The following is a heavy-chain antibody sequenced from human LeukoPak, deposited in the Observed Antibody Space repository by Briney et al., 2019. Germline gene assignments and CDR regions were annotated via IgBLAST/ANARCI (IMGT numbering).Heavy chain of an antibody. Sequence: SQTLSLTCTVSGGSISSGGYYWSWIRQHPGKGLEWIGYIYYSGSTTDYNPSLKSRVSMSVDSSKNQFSLKLSSVTAADTAVYYCARQMTTLTMGRTFDRWGQGTMVTVSS. J-gene: IGHJ3*02. CDR2: IYYSGSTT. D-gene: IGHD4-17*01. CDR3: ARQMTTLTMGRTFDR. CDR1: GGSISSGGYY. V-gene: IGHV4-31*03.